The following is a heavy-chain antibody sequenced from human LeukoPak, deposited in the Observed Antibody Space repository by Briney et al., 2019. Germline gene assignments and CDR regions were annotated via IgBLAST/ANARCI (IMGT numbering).Heavy chain of an antibody. CDR2: FAPEEGET. CDR1: GYTLTELS. Sequence: ASVKVSCKVSGYTLTELSIHWVRQAPGKGLEWMGGFAPEEGETIYAQKFQGRVTMNEDTSTDTAYMELSSLRSEDTAVYYCATAAGVLRYFDWSRMYDAFDIWGQGTMVTVSS. V-gene: IGHV1-24*01. J-gene: IGHJ3*02. CDR3: ATAAGVLRYFDWSRMYDAFDI. D-gene: IGHD3-9*01.